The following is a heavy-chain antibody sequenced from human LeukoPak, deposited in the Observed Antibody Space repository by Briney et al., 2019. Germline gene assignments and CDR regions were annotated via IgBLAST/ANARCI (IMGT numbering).Heavy chain of an antibody. CDR2: VHSDGSIT. J-gene: IGHJ3*01. Sequence: GGSLRLSCAASGFTFGNYWINWVRQAPGKGLVWVSRVHSDGSITNYADSVKGRFSISRDSAKNTLYLQMSSLRSEDTAVYYCAREQEDCTGTTCYRAFDVWGQGTTVTVS. V-gene: IGHV3-74*01. D-gene: IGHD2-2*01. CDR1: GFTFGNYW. CDR3: AREQEDCTGTTCYRAFDV.